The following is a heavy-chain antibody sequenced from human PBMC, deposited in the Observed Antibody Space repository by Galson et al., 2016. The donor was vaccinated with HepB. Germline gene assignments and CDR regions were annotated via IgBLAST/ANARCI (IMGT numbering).Heavy chain of an antibody. CDR3: ARNMSTPASNAFDI. V-gene: IGHV4-39*01. CDR1: GGSIDSGLLY. D-gene: IGHD5/OR15-5a*01. CDR2: IFFSGST. J-gene: IGHJ3*02. Sequence: SETLSLTCTVSGGSIDSGLLYWCWIRQPPGKGLEWIGSIFFSGSTYYNPSLKGRLTISVDTSKSQYSLSLSSVTAADTAMYYCARNMSTPASNAFDIWGQGTMVTVSS.